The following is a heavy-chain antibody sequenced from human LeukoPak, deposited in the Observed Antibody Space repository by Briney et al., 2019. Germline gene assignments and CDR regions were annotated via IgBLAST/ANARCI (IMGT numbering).Heavy chain of an antibody. V-gene: IGHV3-66*01. J-gene: IGHJ5*02. CDR3: ARDLGSYYGGWFDP. Sequence: PGRSLRLSCAASGFTVSSNYMSWVRQAPGKGLEWVSVIYSGGSTYYADSVKGRFTISRDNSKNTLYLQMNSLRAEDTAVYYCARDLGSYYGGWFDPWGQGTLVTVSS. CDR1: GFTVSSNY. D-gene: IGHD1-26*01. CDR2: IYSGGST.